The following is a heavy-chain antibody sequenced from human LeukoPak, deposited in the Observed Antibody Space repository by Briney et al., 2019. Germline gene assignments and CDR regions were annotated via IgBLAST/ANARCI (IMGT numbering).Heavy chain of an antibody. Sequence: PGGSLRPSCAASGFTFSSYWMSWVRQAPGKGLEWVANIKQDGSEKYYVDSVKGRFTISRDNAKNSLYLQMNSLRAEDTAVYYCAREHEDIVVVPAAMNDYWGQGTLVTVSS. CDR1: GFTFSSYW. V-gene: IGHV3-7*01. CDR2: IKQDGSEK. D-gene: IGHD2-2*01. J-gene: IGHJ4*02. CDR3: AREHEDIVVVPAAMNDY.